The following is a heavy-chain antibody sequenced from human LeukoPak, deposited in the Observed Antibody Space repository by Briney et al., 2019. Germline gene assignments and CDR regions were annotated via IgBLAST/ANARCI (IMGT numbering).Heavy chain of an antibody. V-gene: IGHV3-48*04. Sequence: PGGSLRLSCADSGFTFSSYGMTWGREAPGEGGGWVSYISGSSGNIYYADSLKGRFTISRDSAKNSLFLQMNSLRADDTAVYYCASRVRGETYIAVFDYWGQRTLVTVSS. CDR2: ISGSSGNI. D-gene: IGHD2-21*01. CDR1: GFTFSSYG. J-gene: IGHJ4*02. CDR3: ASRVRGETYIAVFDY.